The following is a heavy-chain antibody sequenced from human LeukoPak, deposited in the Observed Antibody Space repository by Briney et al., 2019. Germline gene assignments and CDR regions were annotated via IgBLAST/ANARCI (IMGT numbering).Heavy chain of an antibody. CDR3: ARQYSGDYYFDY. Sequence: ASVKVSCKASGYTFTGYYMHWVRQAPGQGPEWMGWINPNSGGTNYAQEFQGRVTMTRDTSISTAYMELSRLRSDDTAVYYCARQYSGDYYFDYWGQGTLVTVSS. CDR2: INPNSGGT. J-gene: IGHJ4*02. V-gene: IGHV1-2*02. CDR1: GYTFTGYY. D-gene: IGHD1-26*01.